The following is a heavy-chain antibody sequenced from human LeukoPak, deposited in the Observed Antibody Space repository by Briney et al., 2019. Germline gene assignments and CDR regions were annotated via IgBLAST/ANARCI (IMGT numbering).Heavy chain of an antibody. J-gene: IGHJ4*02. D-gene: IGHD2-2*01. Sequence: SETLSLTCAVYGGSFSGYYSSWIRQPPGKGLEWIGEINHSGSTNYNPSIKSRVTISVDTSKKQFSLKLSSVTAADTAVYYCARGQWDRFVVVPAAKGARLDYWGQGTLVTVSS. CDR2: INHSGST. V-gene: IGHV4-34*01. CDR1: GGSFSGYY. CDR3: ARGQWDRFVVVPAAKGARLDY.